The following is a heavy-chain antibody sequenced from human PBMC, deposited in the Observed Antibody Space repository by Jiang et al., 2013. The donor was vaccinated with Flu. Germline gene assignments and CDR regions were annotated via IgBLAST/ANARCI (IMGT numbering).Heavy chain of an antibody. Sequence: SGAEVKKPGASVKVSCKASGYTFTGYYMHWVRQAPGQGLEWMGWINPNSGGTNYAQKFQGRVTMTRDTSISTAYMELSRLRSDDTAVYYCARAPPEWELTFNWDYWGQGTLVTVSS. J-gene: IGHJ4*02. CDR2: INPNSGGT. CDR3: ARAPPEWELTFNWDY. CDR1: GYTFTGYY. V-gene: IGHV1-2*02. D-gene: IGHD1-26*01.